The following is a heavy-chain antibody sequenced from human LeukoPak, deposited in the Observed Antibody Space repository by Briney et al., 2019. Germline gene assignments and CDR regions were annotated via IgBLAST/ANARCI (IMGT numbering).Heavy chain of an antibody. CDR1: GYTFTGYY. CDR3: ARDRGGRRSGYDYDQ. D-gene: IGHD5-12*01. V-gene: IGHV1-2*02. Sequence: ASVKVSCKASGYTFTGYYMHWVRQAPGQGLEWMGWINPNSGGTNYAQKFQGRVTMTRDTSISTAYMELSRLRSDDTAVYYCARDRGGRRSGYDYDQWGQGTLVTVSS. J-gene: IGHJ4*02. CDR2: INPNSGGT.